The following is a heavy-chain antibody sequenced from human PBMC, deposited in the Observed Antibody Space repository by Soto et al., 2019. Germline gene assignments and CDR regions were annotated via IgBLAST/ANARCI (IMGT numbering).Heavy chain of an antibody. V-gene: IGHV3-9*01. CDR2: ISWNSGSI. CDR1: GFTFDDYA. Sequence: ALRVSCAASGFTFDDYAIHWVRQAPGKGLEWVSGISWNSGSIGYADSVKGRFTISRDNAKNSLYLQMNSLRAEDTALYYCAKARRSSGWYGVQYFQHWGQGTLAPVSS. J-gene: IGHJ1*01. CDR3: AKARRSSGWYGVQYFQH. D-gene: IGHD6-19*01.